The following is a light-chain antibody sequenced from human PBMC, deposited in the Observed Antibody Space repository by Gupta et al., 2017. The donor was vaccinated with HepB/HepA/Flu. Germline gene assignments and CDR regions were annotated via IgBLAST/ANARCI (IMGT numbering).Light chain of an antibody. CDR1: SSNFGADYA. CDR2: RNN. Sequence: SVLTQPPPVSGAPGQRLTIPCAGSSSNFGADYAVRWYQQIPGTAPKLLIYRNNNRPSGVPDRFSGSKSGTAASLTITGLQAEDEAYYYGQSYDTSLSGVVFGGGTKLTVL. V-gene: IGLV1-40*01. CDR3: QSYDTSLSGVV. J-gene: IGLJ2*01.